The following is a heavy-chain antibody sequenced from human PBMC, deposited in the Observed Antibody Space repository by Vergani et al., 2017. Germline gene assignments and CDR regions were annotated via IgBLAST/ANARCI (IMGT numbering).Heavy chain of an antibody. CDR3: AKEFYSSGWYGNYYYYGMDV. Sequence: QVQLVESGGGVVQPGRSLRLSCAASGFTFSSYGMHWVRQAPGKGLEWVAVISYDGSNKYYADSVKGRFTISRDKSKNTLYLQMNSLRAEDTAVYYCAKEFYSSGWYGNYYYYGMDVWGQGTTVTVSS. J-gene: IGHJ6*02. CDR2: ISYDGSNK. V-gene: IGHV3-30*18. D-gene: IGHD6-19*01. CDR1: GFTFSSYG.